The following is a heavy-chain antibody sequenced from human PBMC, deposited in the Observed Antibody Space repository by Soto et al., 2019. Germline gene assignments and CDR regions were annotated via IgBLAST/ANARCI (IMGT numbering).Heavy chain of an antibody. D-gene: IGHD3-10*01. J-gene: IGHJ5*02. V-gene: IGHV4-39*01. CDR3: ARPRFQYNWFDP. CDR1: GGSISSSSYY. Sequence: PSETLSLTCTVSGGSISSSSYYWGWIRQPPGKGLEWIGSIYYSGSTYYNPSLKSRVTISVDTSKNQFSLKLSSVTAADTAVYYCARPRFQYNWFDPWGQGTLVT. CDR2: IYYSGST.